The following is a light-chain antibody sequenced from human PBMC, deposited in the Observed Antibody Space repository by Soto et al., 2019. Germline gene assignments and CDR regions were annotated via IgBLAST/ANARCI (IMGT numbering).Light chain of an antibody. CDR1: QNIRNL. V-gene: IGKV1-5*01. J-gene: IGKJ5*01. CDR2: DAS. Sequence: IHLTQTPSTLSAAVGDSVTITFRASQNIRNLLAWYQQKPGKAPKPLIYDASTLKTGVPSRFSGSGSGSEFNFTITGLQHDDFANYFCQQYNTFSTFGQGTRLEIK. CDR3: QQYNTFST.